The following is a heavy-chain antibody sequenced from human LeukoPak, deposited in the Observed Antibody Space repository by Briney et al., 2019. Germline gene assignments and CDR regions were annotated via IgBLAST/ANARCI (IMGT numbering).Heavy chain of an antibody. CDR3: AGGRMVATNDY. V-gene: IGHV4-38-2*02. J-gene: IGHJ4*02. Sequence: SETLSLTCTVSAYFISSGYYWGWLRPPPVKGLEWIGSIYHSGGTYYNPSLKSRVTIFVDTSKNQFSLKLNSVTAADTAVYYCAGGRMVATNDYWGQGTLVTVS. D-gene: IGHD5-12*01. CDR1: AYFISSGYY. CDR2: IYHSGGT.